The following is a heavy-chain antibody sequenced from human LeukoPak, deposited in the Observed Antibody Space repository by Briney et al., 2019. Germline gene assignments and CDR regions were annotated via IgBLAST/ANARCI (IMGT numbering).Heavy chain of an antibody. V-gene: IGHV3-30-3*01. D-gene: IGHD6-13*01. CDR2: ISYDGSNK. Sequence: GRSLRLSCAASGSTFSSYAMHWVRQAPGKGLEWVAVISYDGSNKYYADSVKGRFTISRDNSKNTLYLQMNSLRAEDTAVYYCARQYSSSWYWYFDYWGQGTLVTVSS. CDR3: ARQYSSSWYWYFDY. J-gene: IGHJ4*02. CDR1: GSTFSSYA.